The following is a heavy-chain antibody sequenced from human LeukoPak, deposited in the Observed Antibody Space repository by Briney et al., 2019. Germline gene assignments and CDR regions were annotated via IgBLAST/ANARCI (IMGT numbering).Heavy chain of an antibody. CDR2: ISSSSSYI. V-gene: IGHV3-21*01. CDR1: GFTFSSYS. D-gene: IGHD4-17*01. J-gene: IGHJ3*02. CDR3: ARVAVTTTAFDI. Sequence: GGSLRLSYAASGFTFSSYSMNWVRQAPGKGLEWVSSISSSSSYIYYADSVKGRFTISRDNAKNSLYLQMNSLRAEDTAVYYCARVAVTTTAFDIWGQGTMVTVSS.